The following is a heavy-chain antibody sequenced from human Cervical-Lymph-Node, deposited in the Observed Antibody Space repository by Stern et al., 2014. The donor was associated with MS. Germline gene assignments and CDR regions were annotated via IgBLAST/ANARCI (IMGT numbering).Heavy chain of an antibody. CDR1: GYTFTNYA. CDR3: ARDSSGFQF. Sequence: QVQLVQSGAEVKKPGASVKVSCKASGYTFTNYAISWVRQAPGQGLEWMGWISGYNGTTNYAQKFQGRVTMTTDTSTNTAYMELRSLRSDDTGLYYCARDSSGFQFWGQGTLVTVSS. J-gene: IGHJ1*01. CDR2: ISGYNGTT. D-gene: IGHD6-19*01. V-gene: IGHV1-18*01.